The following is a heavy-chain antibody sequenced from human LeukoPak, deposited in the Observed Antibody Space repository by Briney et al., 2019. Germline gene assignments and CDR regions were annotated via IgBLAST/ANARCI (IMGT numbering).Heavy chain of an antibody. Sequence: PSETLSLTCAVYGGSFSGYYWSWIRQPPGKGLEWIGEINHSGSTNYNPSLKSRVTISVDTSKNQFSLKLTSVTAADTTVYYCARIAGNLTVDYWGQGTLVTVSS. CDR1: GGSFSGYY. V-gene: IGHV4-34*01. CDR2: INHSGST. D-gene: IGHD1-20*01. J-gene: IGHJ4*02. CDR3: ARIAGNLTVDY.